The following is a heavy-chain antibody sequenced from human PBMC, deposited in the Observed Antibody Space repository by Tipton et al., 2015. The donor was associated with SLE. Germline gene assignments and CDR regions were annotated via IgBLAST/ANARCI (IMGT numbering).Heavy chain of an antibody. D-gene: IGHD7-27*01. Sequence: RSLRLSCAASGFTFSSHAMHWVRQAPGKGLEWVAFISYDGSNKYYADSVKGRFTISRDNSKNTLYLQMNSLRAEDTAVYYCAREGNWAGEVDYWGQGTLVTVSS. CDR1: GFTFSSHA. CDR2: ISYDGSNK. V-gene: IGHV3-30*04. J-gene: IGHJ4*02. CDR3: AREGNWAGEVDY.